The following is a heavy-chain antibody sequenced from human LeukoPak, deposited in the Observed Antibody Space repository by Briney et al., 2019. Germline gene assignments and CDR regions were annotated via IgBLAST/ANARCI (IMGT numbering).Heavy chain of an antibody. CDR2: IYYSGST. J-gene: IGHJ2*01. D-gene: IGHD2-2*02. V-gene: IGHV4-39*01. CDR1: GGSISSSSYY. Sequence: SETLSLTCTVSGGSISSSSYYWGWIRQPPGKGLEWIGSIYYSGSTYYNPSLKSRVTISVDTSKNQFSLKLSSVTAADTAVYYCARQYCSSTSCYIGSRYFDLWGRGTLVTVSS. CDR3: ARQYCSSTSCYIGSRYFDL.